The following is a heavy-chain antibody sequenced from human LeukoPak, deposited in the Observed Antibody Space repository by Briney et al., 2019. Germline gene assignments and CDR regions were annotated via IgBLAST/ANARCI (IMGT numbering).Heavy chain of an antibody. CDR1: GFTFTSYN. Sequence: PGGSLRLSCAASGFTFTSYNMHWVRQVSGKGLVWVSRITTGVSTTMYADSVKGRFTISRDNAKNTVHLQMSSPRAEDTAIYYCARGYYGDPVAFDYWGQGTLVTVSS. CDR3: ARGYYGDPVAFDY. CDR2: ITTGVSTT. V-gene: IGHV3-74*03. D-gene: IGHD3-10*01. J-gene: IGHJ4*02.